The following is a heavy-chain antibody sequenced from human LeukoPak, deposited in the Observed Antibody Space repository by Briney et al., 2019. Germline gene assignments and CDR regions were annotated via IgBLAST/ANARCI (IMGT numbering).Heavy chain of an antibody. J-gene: IGHJ4*02. CDR3: AKYSYSSSWLSDY. D-gene: IGHD6-13*01. CDR2: ITSDGSST. CDR1: GFSFSSYS. Sequence: GGSLRLSCAASGFSFSSYSMNWGRQAPGKGLAWVSRITSDGSSTIYADSVKGRFTISRDNAKSTVYLQMNSLRAEDTAVYYCAKYSYSSSWLSDYWGQGTLVTVSS. V-gene: IGHV3-74*01.